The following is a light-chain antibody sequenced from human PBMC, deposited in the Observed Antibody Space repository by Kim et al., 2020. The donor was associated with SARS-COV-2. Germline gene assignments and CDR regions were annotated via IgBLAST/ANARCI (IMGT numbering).Light chain of an antibody. CDR3: QSFDSTNQV. CDR1: SGSIASNY. J-gene: IGLJ3*02. CDR2: EDH. V-gene: IGLV6-57*03. Sequence: NFMLTQPHSVSESPGNTVTISCTRYSGSIASNYVQWYQQRPGSAPTTVLYEDHQRPSGVPDRSSGSIDSSSNSASLTISGLQSEDEADYYCQSFDSTNQVFGGGTRLTVL.